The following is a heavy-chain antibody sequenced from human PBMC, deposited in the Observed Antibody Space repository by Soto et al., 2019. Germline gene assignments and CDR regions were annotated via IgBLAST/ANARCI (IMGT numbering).Heavy chain of an antibody. CDR1: VGSISIFY. V-gene: IGHV4-59*01. CDR3: ARGGRTATTPFDY. D-gene: IGHD6-25*01. CDR2: ISYSVST. Sequence: KAAETLSLTCTVSVGSISIFYWIWLRQPPGKGLEWIGYISYSVSTNYNPSLKSRVTISVDTSKNQFSLKLSSVTAADTAVYFCARGGRTATTPFDYWGQGTMVTVSS. J-gene: IGHJ4*02.